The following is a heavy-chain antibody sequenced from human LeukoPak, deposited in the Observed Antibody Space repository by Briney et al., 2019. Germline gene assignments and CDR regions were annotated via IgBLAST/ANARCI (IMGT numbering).Heavy chain of an antibody. CDR2: IYYSGST. J-gene: IGHJ3*02. CDR1: GGSISSSSYY. V-gene: IGHV4-39*07. Sequence: SETLSLTCTVSGGSISSSSYYWGWIRQPPGKGLEWIGSIYYSGSTNYNPSLKSRVTISVDTSKNQFSLKLSSVTAADTAVYYCAREGYDILTGYPDAFDIWGQGTMVTVSS. CDR3: AREGYDILTGYPDAFDI. D-gene: IGHD3-9*01.